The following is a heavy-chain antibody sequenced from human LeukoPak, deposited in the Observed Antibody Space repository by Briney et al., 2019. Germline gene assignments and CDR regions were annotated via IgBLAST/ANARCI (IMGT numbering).Heavy chain of an antibody. V-gene: IGHV3-30*02. CDR1: GFTFSSYG. D-gene: IGHD3-22*01. Sequence: GESLRLSCAASGFTFSSYGMHWVRQAPGKGLEWVAFIRYDGSNKYYADSVKGRFTISRDNSKNTLYLQMNSLRAEDTAVYYCAKDQYYYDSSGYSDYWGQGTLVTVSS. CDR3: AKDQYYYDSSGYSDY. CDR2: IRYDGSNK. J-gene: IGHJ4*02.